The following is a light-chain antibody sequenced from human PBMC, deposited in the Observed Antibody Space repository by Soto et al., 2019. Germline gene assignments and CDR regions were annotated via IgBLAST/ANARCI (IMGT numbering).Light chain of an antibody. J-gene: IGLJ1*01. Sequence: QSVLTQPASVSGSPGQSIAISCTGTSSDVGAYNYVSWYQQHPGKAPKLMIYDVSNRPSGVSTRFSGSKSGNTASLTISGLQAEDEADYYCCSYATSSTYVFGTGTKLTV. CDR1: SSDVGAYNY. V-gene: IGLV2-14*03. CDR2: DVS. CDR3: CSYATSSTYV.